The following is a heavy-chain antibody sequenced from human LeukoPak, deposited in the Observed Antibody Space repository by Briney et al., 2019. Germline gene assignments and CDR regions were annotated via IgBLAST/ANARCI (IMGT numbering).Heavy chain of an antibody. CDR3: ARGLYHYGSGSYRPYSFDH. CDR1: GGSINNSISY. Sequence: PSETLSLTCTVSGGSINNSISYWGWIREPPGKGLEWIGSIYYSGSTYYHPSLKSRGTISVDTSKNQFSLKLRSVTAAHTAVYYCARGLYHYGSGSYRPYSFDHWGQGTLVTVSS. V-gene: IGHV4-39*07. CDR2: IYYSGST. J-gene: IGHJ4*02. D-gene: IGHD3-10*01.